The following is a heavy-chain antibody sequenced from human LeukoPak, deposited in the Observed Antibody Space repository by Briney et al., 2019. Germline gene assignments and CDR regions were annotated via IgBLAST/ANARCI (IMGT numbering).Heavy chain of an antibody. V-gene: IGHV4-59*01. CDR3: ARAETPYSSGWYVFDY. CDR2: ICYSGST. Sequence: KPSETLSLTCTVSGGSISSYYWSWIRQPPGKGLEWIGYICYSGSTNYNPSLKSRVTISVDTSKNQFSLKLSSVTAADTAVYYCARAETPYSSGWYVFDYWGQGTLVTVSS. D-gene: IGHD6-19*01. J-gene: IGHJ4*02. CDR1: GGSISSYY.